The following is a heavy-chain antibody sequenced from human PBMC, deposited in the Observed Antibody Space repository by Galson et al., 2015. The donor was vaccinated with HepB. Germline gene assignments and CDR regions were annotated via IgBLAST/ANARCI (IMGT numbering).Heavy chain of an antibody. V-gene: IGHV3-30*04. CDR1: GFTFSSYA. CDR3: ARTDRYYDVLTGYYMANYYYGMDV. D-gene: IGHD3-9*01. CDR2: ISYDGRYK. J-gene: IGHJ6*02. Sequence: SLRLSCAASGFTFSSYAMHWVRQAPGKGLEWVAVISYDGRYKYYTNSVKGRFSMSRDNSKNTLYLQMNNLRAEDTAVYYCARTDRYYDVLTGYYMANYYYGMDVWGQGTTVTVSS.